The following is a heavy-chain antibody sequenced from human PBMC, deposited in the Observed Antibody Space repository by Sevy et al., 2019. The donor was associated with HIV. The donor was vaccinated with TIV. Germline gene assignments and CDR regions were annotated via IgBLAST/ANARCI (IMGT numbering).Heavy chain of an antibody. CDR1: GFTFSSYA. V-gene: IGHV3-30-3*01. D-gene: IGHD3-9*01. CDR2: ISYDGSNK. Sequence: GGSLRLSCAASGFTFSSYAMHWVRQAPGKGLEWVAVISYDGSNKYYADSVKGRFTISRDNAKNSLYLQMNSLRDEDTAVYYCARDKYPTYYDILTGYSYYFDYWGQGTLVTVSS. CDR3: ARDKYPTYYDILTGYSYYFDY. J-gene: IGHJ4*02.